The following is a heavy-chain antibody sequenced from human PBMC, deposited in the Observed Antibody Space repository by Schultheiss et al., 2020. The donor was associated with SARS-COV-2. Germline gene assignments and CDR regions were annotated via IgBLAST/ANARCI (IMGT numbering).Heavy chain of an antibody. V-gene: IGHV3-21*04. J-gene: IGHJ4*02. CDR1: GFTFSNNA. D-gene: IGHD2-21*01. Sequence: GGSLRLSCAASGFTFSNNAMSWVRQAPGKGLEWVSSISSSSSYIYYADSVKGRFTISRDNAKNSLYLQMNSLRAEDTAQYYCVRDRWYCGGVDCSKVDYWGQGTLVTVSS. CDR3: VRDRWYCGGVDCSKVDY. CDR2: ISSSSSYI.